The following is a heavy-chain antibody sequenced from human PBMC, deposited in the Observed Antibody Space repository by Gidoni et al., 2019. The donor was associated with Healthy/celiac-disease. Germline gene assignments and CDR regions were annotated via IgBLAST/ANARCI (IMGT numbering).Heavy chain of an antibody. J-gene: IGHJ6*02. CDR3: ARDAAAAGPNYYYGMDV. Sequence: QVQLVQSGAEVKKPGASVKVSCKASGYTFTSYGISWVRQAPGQGLEWMGWISAYNGNTNYAQKLQGRVTMTTDTSTSTAYMELRSLRSDDTAVYYCARDAAAAGPNYYYGMDVWGQGTTVTVSS. CDR2: ISAYNGNT. V-gene: IGHV1-18*01. D-gene: IGHD6-13*01. CDR1: GYTFTSYG.